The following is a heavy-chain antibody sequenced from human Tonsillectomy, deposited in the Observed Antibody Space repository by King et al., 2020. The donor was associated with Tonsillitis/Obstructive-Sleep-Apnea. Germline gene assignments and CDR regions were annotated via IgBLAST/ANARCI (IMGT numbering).Heavy chain of an antibody. J-gene: IGHJ4*02. V-gene: IGHV3-48*02. CDR2: ISSSSSTI. D-gene: IGHD2-15*01. Sequence: VQLVESGGGLVHPGGSLRLSCAVSGFTFSRYSMNWVRQAPGKGLEWVSFISSSSSTIYYADSVKGRFTISRDNAKNSLYLQMNSLRDEDTAVYYCARDDVVIPQYYFDYWGQGTLVTVSS. CDR3: ARDDVVIPQYYFDY. CDR1: GFTFSRYS.